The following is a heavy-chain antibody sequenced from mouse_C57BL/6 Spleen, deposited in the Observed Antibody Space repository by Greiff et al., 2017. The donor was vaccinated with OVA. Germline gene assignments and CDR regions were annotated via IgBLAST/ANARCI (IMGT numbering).Heavy chain of an antibody. J-gene: IGHJ2*01. V-gene: IGHV1-69*01. D-gene: IGHD2-12*01. CDR3: ATYDNFDY. Sequence: QVQLQQPGAELVMPGASVKLSCKASGYTFTSYWMHWVKQRPGQGLEWIGEIDPSDSYTNYNQKFKGKSTLTVDKSSSTAYMQLSSLTSEDSAVYYCATYDNFDYWGQGTTLTVSS. CDR2: IDPSDSYT. CDR1: GYTFTSYW.